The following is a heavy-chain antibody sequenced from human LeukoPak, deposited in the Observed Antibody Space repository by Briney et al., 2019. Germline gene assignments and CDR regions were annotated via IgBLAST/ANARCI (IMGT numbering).Heavy chain of an antibody. J-gene: IGHJ3*02. D-gene: IGHD4-11*01. Sequence: SETLSLTCAVYGGSFSGYYWSWIRQPPGKGLEWIGEINHSGSTNYNPSLKSRVTISVDTSKNQFSLKLSSVTAADTAVYHCARVGMTTRRAFDIWGQGTMVTVSS. CDR3: ARVGMTTRRAFDI. V-gene: IGHV4-34*01. CDR2: INHSGST. CDR1: GGSFSGYY.